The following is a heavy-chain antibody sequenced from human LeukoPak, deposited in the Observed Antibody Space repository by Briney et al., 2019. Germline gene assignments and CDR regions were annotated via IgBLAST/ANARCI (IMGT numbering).Heavy chain of an antibody. CDR3: AKDVCTSPRCLLYFDS. J-gene: IGHJ4*02. V-gene: IGHV3-23*01. CDR1: GFAFSNYA. Sequence: GGSLRLSCTTSGFAFSNYAMNWVRQAPGKGPEWVSGISGFNTYYADSVKGRFTIFRDNSKDVLYLQMDRLRAEDTAVYSCAKDVCTSPRCLLYFDSWGQGTLVTVSS. CDR2: ISGFNT. D-gene: IGHD2-8*01.